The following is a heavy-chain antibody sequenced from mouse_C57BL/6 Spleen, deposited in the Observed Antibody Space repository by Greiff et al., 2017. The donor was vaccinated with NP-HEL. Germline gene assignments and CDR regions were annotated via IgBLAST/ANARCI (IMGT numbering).Heavy chain of an antibody. CDR2: IYPRDGST. CDR1: GYTFTSYD. V-gene: IGHV1-85*01. CDR3: ARDYGSSGWYFDV. Sequence: VKLVESGPELVKPGASVKLSCKASGYTFTSYDINWVKQRPGQGLEWIGWIYPRDGSTKYNEKFKGKATLTVDTSSSTAYMELHSLTSEDSAVYFCARDYGSSGWYFDVWGTGTTVTVSS. D-gene: IGHD1-1*01. J-gene: IGHJ1*03.